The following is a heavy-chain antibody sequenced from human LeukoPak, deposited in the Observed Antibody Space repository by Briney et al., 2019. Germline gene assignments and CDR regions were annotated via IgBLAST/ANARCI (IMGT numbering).Heavy chain of an antibody. D-gene: IGHD3-10*01. CDR3: TRGLSDYFDY. CDR1: GFSFSGFL. Sequence: GGSLRLSCEASGFSFSGFLMAWIRRASGKGLEWVCRIRSKGSNYATAFAESVEGRFTISRDDSKSTVYLQMNSLKTEDTAVYYCTRGLSDYFDYWGQGTLVTVSS. V-gene: IGHV3-73*01. CDR2: IRSKGSNYAT. J-gene: IGHJ4*02.